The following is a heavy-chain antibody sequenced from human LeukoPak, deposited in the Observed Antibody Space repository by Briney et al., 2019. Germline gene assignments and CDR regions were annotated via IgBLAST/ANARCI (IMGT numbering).Heavy chain of an antibody. CDR2: INPSGGST. CDR1: GYTFTGYY. V-gene: IGHV1-46*01. Sequence: ASVKVSCKASGYTFTGYYMHWVRQAPGQGLEWMGIINPSGGSTSYAQKFQGRVTMTRDMSTSTVYMELSSLRSEDTAVYYCAREKSYDYVWGSYRYGGYYFDYWGQGTLVTVSS. D-gene: IGHD3-16*02. CDR3: AREKSYDYVWGSYRYGGYYFDY. J-gene: IGHJ4*02.